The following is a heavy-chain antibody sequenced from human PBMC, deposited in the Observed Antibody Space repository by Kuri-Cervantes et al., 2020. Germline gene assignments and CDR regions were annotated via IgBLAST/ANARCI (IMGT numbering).Heavy chain of an antibody. CDR3: ASSRHSSWLYYYYGMDV. Sequence: ASVKVSCKASGYTFTSYGISWVRQAPGQGLEWMGWISAYNGNTNHAQKLQGRVTMTTDTSTSTAYMELRSLRSTDTAVYYCASSRHSSWLYYYYGMDVWGQGTTVTVSS. D-gene: IGHD6-13*01. V-gene: IGHV1-18*01. CDR1: GYTFTSYG. CDR2: ISAYNGNT. J-gene: IGHJ6*02.